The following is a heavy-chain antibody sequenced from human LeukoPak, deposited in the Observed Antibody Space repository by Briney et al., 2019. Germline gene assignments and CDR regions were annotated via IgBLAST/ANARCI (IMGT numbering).Heavy chain of an antibody. CDR3: ATEDPPGIAARGAKPFDY. D-gene: IGHD6-13*01. Sequence: ASVKVSCKVSGYTLTELSMHWLRQAPGKGLEWMGGFDPEDGETIYAQKFQGRVTMTEDTSTDTAYMELSSLRSEDTAVYYCATEDPPGIAARGAKPFDYWGQGTLVTVSS. V-gene: IGHV1-24*01. CDR2: FDPEDGET. J-gene: IGHJ4*02. CDR1: GYTLTELS.